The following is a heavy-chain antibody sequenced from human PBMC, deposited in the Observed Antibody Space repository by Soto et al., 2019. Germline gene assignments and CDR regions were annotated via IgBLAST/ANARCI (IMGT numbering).Heavy chain of an antibody. CDR2: IYYGGGT. D-gene: IGHD3-16*01. J-gene: IGHJ2*01. CDR3: ARGFLFYCCYVHRYVHSVPARRSSDL. CDR1: VGSISSYY. V-gene: IGHV4-59*01. Sequence: PSETLSLTCTVSVGSISSYYLNWLRQPPGKGLEWIGDIYYGGGTNYNPSLKSRVTISVDTSKNQFSLKLSSVTAADTAVYYCARGFLFYCCYVHRYVHSVPARRSSDL.